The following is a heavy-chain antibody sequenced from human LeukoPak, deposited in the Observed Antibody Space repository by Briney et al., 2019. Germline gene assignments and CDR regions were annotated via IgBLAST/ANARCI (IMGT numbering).Heavy chain of an antibody. D-gene: IGHD3-10*01. CDR1: GDSISSSRYY. Sequence: MPSETLSLTCTVSGDSISSSRYYWGWMRQPPGKGLELIESIFYSGSSYYHLPLKSRVTITVDTSKNQYSLKLSAVTAADTAVYYCARRGERGRAFDVWGLGTLVTVSS. CDR2: IFYSGSS. V-gene: IGHV4-39*01. CDR3: ARRGERGRAFDV. J-gene: IGHJ3*01.